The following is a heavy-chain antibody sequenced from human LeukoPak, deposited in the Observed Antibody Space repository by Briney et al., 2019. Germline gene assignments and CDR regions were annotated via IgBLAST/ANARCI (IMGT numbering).Heavy chain of an antibody. D-gene: IGHD1-7*01. CDR3: AKVLVGTTCFEY. CDR1: GFTFSSYS. CDR2: ISSSSSYI. V-gene: IGHV3-21*04. Sequence: GGSLRLSCAASGFTFSSYSMNWVRQAPGKGLEWVSSISSSSSYIYYADSVKGRFTMSRDNSKNTLYLQMNSLRAEDTAVYYCAKVLVGTTCFEYWGQGTLVTVSS. J-gene: IGHJ4*02.